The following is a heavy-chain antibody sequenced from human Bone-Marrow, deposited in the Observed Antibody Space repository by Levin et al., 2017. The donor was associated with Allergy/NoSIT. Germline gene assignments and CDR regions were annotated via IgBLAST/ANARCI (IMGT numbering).Heavy chain of an antibody. CDR2: IYSGGTT. D-gene: IGHD1-26*01. J-gene: IGHJ4*02. CDR1: GFTVNSNY. V-gene: IGHV3-53*01. CDR3: ARASRGGMGGAYWDYYFDY. Sequence: PGGSLRLSCAASGFTVNSNYMSWVRQAPGKGLEWVSVIYSGGTTYYADSVKGRFTISRDTSKNTLYLQMNSLRAEDTAVYYCARASRGGMGGAYWDYYFDYWGQGTLVTVSS.